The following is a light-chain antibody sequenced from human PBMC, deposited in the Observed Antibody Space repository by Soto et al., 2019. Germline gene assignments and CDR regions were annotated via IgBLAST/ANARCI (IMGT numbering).Light chain of an antibody. V-gene: IGKV1-27*01. J-gene: IGKJ4*01. CDR3: QKYNSAPLT. CDR2: ATS. Sequence: DVQVTQSTSSLSAFVGDRVTITCRASQGIAPYLAWFQQKPGKVPKLLICATSTLQSGVPSRFSGSGSGTDFTLTINSLQPEDVGTYYCQKYNSAPLTFGGGTKVDIK. CDR1: QGIAPY.